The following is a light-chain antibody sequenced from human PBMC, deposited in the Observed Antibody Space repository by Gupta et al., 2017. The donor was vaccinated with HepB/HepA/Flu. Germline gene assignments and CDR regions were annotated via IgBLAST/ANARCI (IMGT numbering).Light chain of an antibody. V-gene: IGKV3-11*01. CDR2: DAS. Sequence: EVVLTQFPDTLSLSPGERATLSCTASQSVSTYLAWYQQKPGQALRLLIYDASNRATGVPGRFSSSGSGTDFTLTISSVEPEYVAIYYCQKHSNLRTFGQGTRLEIK. CDR1: QSVSTY. CDR3: QKHSNLRT. J-gene: IGKJ5*01.